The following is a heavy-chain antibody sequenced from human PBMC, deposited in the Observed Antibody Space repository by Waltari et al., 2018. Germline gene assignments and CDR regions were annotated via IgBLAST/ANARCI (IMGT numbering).Heavy chain of an antibody. CDR2: LYWSGST. J-gene: IGHJ3*02. CDR1: GASLRRAGYY. Sequence: QVQLQEAGPGLVNPSRPLSLSCTVPGASLRRAGYYWTCTLHTPGKGQGWLGYLYWSGSTYYNPSLKSQVTITVEMSKNKFYLKLSSGTAADTAVYYCAREEAYTCFGGVSDAFDIWGQGTMVTVSS. V-gene: IGHV4-30-4*08. D-gene: IGHD3-3*01. CDR3: AREEAYTCFGGVSDAFDI.